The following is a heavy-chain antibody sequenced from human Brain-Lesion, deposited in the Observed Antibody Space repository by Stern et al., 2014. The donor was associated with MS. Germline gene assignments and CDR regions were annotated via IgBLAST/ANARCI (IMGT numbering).Heavy chain of an antibody. V-gene: IGHV4-61*02. Sequence: VQLVESGPGLVKPSQTLSLTCTVSGGSISSGSDYWSWIRQPVGKGLEWIGRIHASGSGLYTPSLKSRFPISPDPSMNQFSLDLNSATAADTAIYYCASGYRIFDYWGQGILVTVSS. CDR1: GGSISSGSDY. CDR3: ASGYRIFDY. D-gene: IGHD5-18*01. J-gene: IGHJ4*02. CDR2: IHASGSG.